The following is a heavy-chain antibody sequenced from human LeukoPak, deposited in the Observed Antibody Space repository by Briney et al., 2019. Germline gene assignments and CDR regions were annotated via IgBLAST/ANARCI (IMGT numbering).Heavy chain of an antibody. CDR1: GFTFSSYG. Sequence: GGSLRLSCAASGFTFSSYGMHWFRQAPGKGLEWVAFIRYDGSNKYYADSVKGRFTISRDNSKNTLYLQMNSLRAEDTAVYYCAKDLSKGLLYRRGMYYFDYWGQGTLVTVSS. CDR3: AKDLSKGLLYRRGMYYFDY. CDR2: IRYDGSNK. V-gene: IGHV3-30*02. J-gene: IGHJ4*02. D-gene: IGHD3-10*01.